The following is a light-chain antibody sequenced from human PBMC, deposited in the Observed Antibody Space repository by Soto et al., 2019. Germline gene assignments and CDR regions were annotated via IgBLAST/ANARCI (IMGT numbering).Light chain of an antibody. CDR1: QSISRS. J-gene: IGKJ2*01. CDR3: HQYNSRLPGT. Sequence: EIVLTQSPAILSVSPGERATLSCRASQSISRSLAWYQQKPGQAPRLLISDASTRATGIPARFSGSGSGTEFTLTISSLQSEDFALYYCHQYNSRLPGTFGQGTNVEIK. CDR2: DAS. V-gene: IGKV3-15*01.